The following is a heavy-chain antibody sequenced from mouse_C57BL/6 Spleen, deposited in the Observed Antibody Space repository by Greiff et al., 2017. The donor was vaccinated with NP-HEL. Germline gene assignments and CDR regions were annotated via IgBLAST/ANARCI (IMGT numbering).Heavy chain of an antibody. D-gene: IGHD1-1*01. CDR2: INPSNGGT. V-gene: IGHV1-53*01. Sequence: VQLQQPGTELVKPGASVKLSCKASGYTFTSYWMHWVKQRPGQGLEWIGNINPSNGGTNYNEKFKSKATLTVDKSSSTAYMQLSSLTSEDSADYYCAVGTVVAGAMDYWGQGTSVTVSS. J-gene: IGHJ4*01. CDR1: GYTFTSYW. CDR3: AVGTVVAGAMDY.